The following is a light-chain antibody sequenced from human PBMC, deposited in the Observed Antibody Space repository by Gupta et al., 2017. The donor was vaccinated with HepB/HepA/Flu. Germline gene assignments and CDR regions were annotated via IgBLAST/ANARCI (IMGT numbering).Light chain of an antibody. Sequence: QSALTQPASVSGSPGQSITISCTGTSSDVGGYNDVSWYQQHPGKAPKLMIYDVSNRPSGVSNRFSGSKSGNTASLTISGLQAEDEADYYCSSYTSSSTPRVFGGGTKLTVL. CDR2: DVS. CDR1: SSDVGGYND. V-gene: IGLV2-14*01. CDR3: SSYTSSSTPRV. J-gene: IGLJ2*01.